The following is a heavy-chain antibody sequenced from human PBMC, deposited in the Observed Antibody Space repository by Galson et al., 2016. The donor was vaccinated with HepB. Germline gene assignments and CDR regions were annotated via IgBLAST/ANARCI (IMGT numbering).Heavy chain of an antibody. D-gene: IGHD3-22*01. CDR2: ISHDDISK. V-gene: IGHV3-30-3*01. CDR3: ARAAHSSGYCDVFDI. J-gene: IGHJ3*02. Sequence: SLRLSCAASGITLRNFIIHWVRQPPGKGLEWVAVISHDDISKYYTDSVKGRFTISRDNSGNTVDLQMNSLRAEDTAVYYCARAAHSSGYCDVFDIWGQGTKVTVSS. CDR1: GITLRNFI.